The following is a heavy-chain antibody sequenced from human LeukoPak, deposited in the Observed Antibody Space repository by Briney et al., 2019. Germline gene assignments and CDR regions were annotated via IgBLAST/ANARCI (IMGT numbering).Heavy chain of an antibody. CDR2: IYSGGST. D-gene: IGHD4-23*01. CDR3: AKVRPIIYGGNSVFRYFDY. V-gene: IGHV3-53*01. J-gene: IGHJ4*02. Sequence: GGSLRLSCAASGFTVSSNYMSWVRQAPGKGLEWVSVIYSGGSTYYADSVKGRFTISRDNSKNTLYLQMNSLRAEDTAIYYCAKVRPIIYGGNSVFRYFDYWGQGTLVTVSS. CDR1: GFTVSSNY.